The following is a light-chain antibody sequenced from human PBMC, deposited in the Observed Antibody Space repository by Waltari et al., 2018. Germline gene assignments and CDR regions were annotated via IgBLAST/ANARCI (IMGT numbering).Light chain of an antibody. CDR3: SSYGGNNNIL. Sequence: QSALTQPPSASGSPGQSVTISCTGTSSDVGGFNYVSWYQQHPGKAPKLIIFEVPKRPSGVPDRFSGSKSGNTASLTVSGLQSEDEADYYCSSYGGNNNILFGGGTKLSVL. V-gene: IGLV2-8*01. CDR1: SSDVGGFNY. J-gene: IGLJ2*01. CDR2: EVP.